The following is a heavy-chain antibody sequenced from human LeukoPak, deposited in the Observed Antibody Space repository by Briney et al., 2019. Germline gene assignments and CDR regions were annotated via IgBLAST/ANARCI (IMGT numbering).Heavy chain of an antibody. CDR3: ARDREKWFGESTGGDY. CDR2: INPNSGGT. J-gene: IGHJ4*02. V-gene: IGHV1-2*02. D-gene: IGHD3-10*01. Sequence: ASVKVSCKASGYTFTAYYMHWVRQAPGQGLEWMGWINPNSGGTNYAQKFQGRVTMTRDTSISTAYMELSRLRSDDTAVYYCARDREKWFGESTGGDYWGQGTLVTVSS. CDR1: GYTFTAYY.